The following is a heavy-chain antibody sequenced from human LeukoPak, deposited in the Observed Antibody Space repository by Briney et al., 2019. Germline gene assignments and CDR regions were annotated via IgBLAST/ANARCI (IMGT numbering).Heavy chain of an antibody. J-gene: IGHJ2*01. D-gene: IGHD3-3*01. CDR2: ISSSSSYI. V-gene: IGHV3-21*01. CDR3: ARVVERRGFWSGFSLVSWYFDL. Sequence: GGSLRLSCAASGFTFSSYSMNWVRQAPGKGLEWVSSISSSSSYIYYADSVKGRFTISRDNAKNSLYLQMNSLRAEDTAVYYCARVVERRGFWSGFSLVSWYFDLWGRGTLVTVSS. CDR1: GFTFSSYS.